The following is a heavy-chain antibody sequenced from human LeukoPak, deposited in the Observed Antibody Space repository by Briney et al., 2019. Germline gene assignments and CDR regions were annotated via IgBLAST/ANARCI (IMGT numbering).Heavy chain of an antibody. CDR1: GFTFSSW. CDR3: ARDPYSSTWSYGMDV. CDR2: IKQDGSEE. D-gene: IGHD6-6*01. V-gene: IGHV3-7*05. Sequence: GGSLRLSCAASGFTFSSWMSWVLQAPGRGLEWVANIKQDGSEEVYVGSVKGRFTISRDNAKNSLFLQMNTLRAEDTAVYYCARDPYSSTWSYGMDVWGQGTTVTVSS. J-gene: IGHJ6*02.